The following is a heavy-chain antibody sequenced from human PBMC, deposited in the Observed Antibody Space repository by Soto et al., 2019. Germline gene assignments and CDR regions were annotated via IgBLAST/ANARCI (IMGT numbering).Heavy chain of an antibody. CDR2: INHSGST. V-gene: IGHV4-34*01. D-gene: IGHD3-22*01. J-gene: IGHJ3*02. CDR3: ARAIDSSGYYSAFDI. CDR1: GGAFSGFF. Sequence: QVPLQPGGAGLLKPSETLALNCAVYGGAFSGFFWSWIRQPPGKGLGWIGEINHSGSTNYNPSLKSRVTISVDTSKNQFSLKLSSVTAADTAVYYCARAIDSSGYYSAFDIWGQGTMVTVSS.